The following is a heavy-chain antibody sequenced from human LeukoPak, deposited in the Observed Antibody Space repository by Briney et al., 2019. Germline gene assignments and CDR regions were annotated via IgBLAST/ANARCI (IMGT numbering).Heavy chain of an antibody. V-gene: IGHV1-8*01. J-gene: IGHJ4*02. D-gene: IGHD3-9*01. Sequence: ASVKVSCKASGYTFTSYDINWVRQATGQGLEWMGWMNPNSGNTGYAQKFQGRVTMTRNTSTSTAYMELSSLRSEDTAVYYCARGFTIYYDILTGYYKDQDYWGQGTLVTVSS. CDR3: ARGFTIYYDILTGYYKDQDY. CDR1: GYTFTSYD. CDR2: MNPNSGNT.